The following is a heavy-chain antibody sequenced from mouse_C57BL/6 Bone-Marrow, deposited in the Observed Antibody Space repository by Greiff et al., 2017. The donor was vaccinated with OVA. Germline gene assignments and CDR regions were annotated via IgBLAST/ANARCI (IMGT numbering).Heavy chain of an antibody. D-gene: IGHD1-1*01. Sequence: VQLQQSGAELVRPGASVTLSCKASGYTFTVYEMHWVKQTPVHGLEWIGAIDPETGGTAYNQKFKGKAILTADKSSSTAYMELRSLTSEDSAVYYCTRSDYYGNFDYWGQGTTLTVSS. CDR1: GYTFTVYE. V-gene: IGHV1-15*01. CDR3: TRSDYYGNFDY. J-gene: IGHJ2*01. CDR2: IDPETGGT.